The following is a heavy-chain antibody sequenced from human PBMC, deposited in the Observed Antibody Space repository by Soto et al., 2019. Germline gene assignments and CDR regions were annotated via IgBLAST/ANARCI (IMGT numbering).Heavy chain of an antibody. V-gene: IGHV3-13*01. CDR3: ARDSVRYGMDV. Sequence: QPGGSLRLSCAASGFTFSSYDMHWVRQATGKGLEWVSAIGTAGDTYYPGSVKGRFTISRENAKNSLYLQMNSLRAEDTAVYYCARDSVRYGMDVWGQGTTVTVSS. CDR1: GFTFSSYD. CDR2: IGTAGDT. J-gene: IGHJ6*02.